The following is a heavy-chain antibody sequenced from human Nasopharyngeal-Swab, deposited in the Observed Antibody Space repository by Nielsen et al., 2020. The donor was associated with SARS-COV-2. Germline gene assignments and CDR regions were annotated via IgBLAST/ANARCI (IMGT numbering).Heavy chain of an antibody. CDR3: ARPGLTAALNDAFDL. CDR1: GYTFTGFY. D-gene: IGHD6-13*01. V-gene: IGHV1-2*04. J-gene: IGHJ3*01. CDR2: INPNSGGT. Sequence: ASVKVSCKASGYTFTGFYMHWVRQAPGQGLEWMGWINPNSGGTNYAQKFQDWVTMTRDTSISTVYMELSRLRSDDTAVYYCARPGLTAALNDAFDLWGQGIMVTVSS.